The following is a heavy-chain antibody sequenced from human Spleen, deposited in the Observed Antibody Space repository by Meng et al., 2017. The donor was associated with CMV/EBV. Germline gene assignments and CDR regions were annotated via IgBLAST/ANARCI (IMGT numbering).Heavy chain of an antibody. V-gene: IGHV4-59*01. CDR2: IYYIGST. D-gene: IGHD3-3*01. J-gene: IGHJ4*02. CDR1: GFTFSSYA. CDR3: ARGRDFGMVTPGL. Sequence: GSLRLSCAASGFTFSSYAMSWVRQAPGKGLEWIGYIYYIGSTSYNPSLKSRVTISVDTSKNQFSLKLSSVTTADTAVYYCARGRDFGMVTPGLWGQGTLVTVSS.